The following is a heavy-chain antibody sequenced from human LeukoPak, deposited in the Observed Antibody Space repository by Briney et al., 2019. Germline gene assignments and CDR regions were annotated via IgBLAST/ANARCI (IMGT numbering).Heavy chain of an antibody. Sequence: SETLSLTCSVSGASVSSDYWNWIRQSPGRGLEWIGYTHYRGDINYNHSLKSRLTMSVDASSNQVSLKLSSVTAADAAVYYCGRNLGSGSDHWGQGALVTVSS. J-gene: IGHJ4*02. V-gene: IGHV4-59*02. D-gene: IGHD3-10*01. CDR2: THYRGDI. CDR3: GRNLGSGSDH. CDR1: GASVSSDY.